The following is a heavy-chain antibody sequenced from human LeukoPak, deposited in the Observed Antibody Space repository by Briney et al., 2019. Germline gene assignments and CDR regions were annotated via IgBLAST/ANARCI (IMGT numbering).Heavy chain of an antibody. V-gene: IGHV4-61*02. CDR2: IYTSGST. CDR3: ARDYGGSYRGLDY. CDR1: GGSISSGSYY. D-gene: IGHD1-26*01. Sequence: SETLSLTCTVSGGSISSGSYYWSWIRQPAGKGLEWIGRIYTSGSTNYNPSLKSRVTISVDTSKNQFSLKLSSVTAADTAVYYCARDYGGSYRGLDYWGQGTLVTVSS. J-gene: IGHJ4*02.